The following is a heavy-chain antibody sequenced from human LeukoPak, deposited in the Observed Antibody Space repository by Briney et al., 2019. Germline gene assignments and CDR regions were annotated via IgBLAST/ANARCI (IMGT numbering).Heavy chain of an antibody. CDR2: ISGDGGST. Sequence: GGSLRLSCAASGFTFDAYAMHWVRQAPGKGLEWVSLISGDGGSTYYADSVKGRFTISRDNSKNSLYLQMYSLRTEDTALYYCAKDYRLLWDTAYFQHWGQGTLVTVSS. D-gene: IGHD2-2*01. J-gene: IGHJ1*01. CDR3: AKDYRLLWDTAYFQH. V-gene: IGHV3-43*02. CDR1: GFTFDAYA.